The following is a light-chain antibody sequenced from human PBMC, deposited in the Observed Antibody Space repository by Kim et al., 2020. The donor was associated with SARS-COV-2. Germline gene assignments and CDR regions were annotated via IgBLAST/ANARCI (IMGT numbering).Light chain of an antibody. J-gene: IGLJ3*02. CDR2: LNSDGSH. V-gene: IGLV4-69*01. Sequence: SVRLTCTLSSGHSSHGIAWHQQQPEKGPRYLMKLNSDGSHSKGDGIPDRFSGSSSGAERYLTISSLQSEDEADYYCQTWGTGIRVFGGGTQLTVL. CDR3: QTWGTGIRV. CDR1: SGHSSHG.